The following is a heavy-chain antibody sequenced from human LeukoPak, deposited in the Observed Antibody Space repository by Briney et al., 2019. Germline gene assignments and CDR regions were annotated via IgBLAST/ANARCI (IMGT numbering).Heavy chain of an antibody. CDR1: GFTFSSYA. CDR2: ISGSGGST. CDR3: ARVGIVGATNGYYYYGMDV. D-gene: IGHD1-26*01. J-gene: IGHJ6*02. V-gene: IGHV3-23*01. Sequence: PGGSLRLSCTASGFTFSSYAMSWVRQAPGKGLEWVSGISGSGGSTYYADSVKGRFTISRDNSKNTLYLQMNSLRAEDTAVYFCARVGIVGATNGYYYYGMDVWGQGTTVTVSS.